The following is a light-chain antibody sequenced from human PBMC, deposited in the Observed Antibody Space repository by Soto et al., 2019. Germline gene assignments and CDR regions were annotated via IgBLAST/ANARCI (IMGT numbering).Light chain of an antibody. J-gene: IGKJ1*01. CDR1: QGISSW. CDR2: DAS. CDR3: RQYNSYSGT. Sequence: DIQMTQSPSSVSASVGDRVTITCRASQGISSWLAWYQQKPGKAPKLLIYDASSLESGVPSRFSGSGSGTEFTLTISSLQPDDFATYYCRQYNSYSGTFGQGTKVDIK. V-gene: IGKV1-5*01.